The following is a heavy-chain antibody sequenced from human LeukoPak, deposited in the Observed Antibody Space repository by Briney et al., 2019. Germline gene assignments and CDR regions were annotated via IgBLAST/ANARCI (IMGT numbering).Heavy chain of an antibody. J-gene: IGHJ4*02. V-gene: IGHV3-11*01. Sequence: PGGSLRLSCAASGFTFSDYYMSWIRQAPGKGLEWVSYISSSGSTIYYADSVKGRFTTSRDNAKNSLYLQMNSLRAEDTAVYYCARRRLSSSWSYYFDYWGQGTLVTVSS. CDR3: ARRRLSSSWSYYFDY. CDR2: ISSSGSTI. CDR1: GFTFSDYY. D-gene: IGHD6-13*01.